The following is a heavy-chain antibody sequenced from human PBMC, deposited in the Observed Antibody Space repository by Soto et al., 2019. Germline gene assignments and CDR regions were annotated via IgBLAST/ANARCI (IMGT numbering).Heavy chain of an antibody. CDR1: GFTFSSYW. CDR2: IKTDGSST. V-gene: IGHV3-74*01. J-gene: IGHJ5*02. CDR3: TREKFDP. Sequence: GGSLRLSCAASGFTFSSYWMHWVRQAPGKGLVWVSRIKTDGSSTNYADSVKGRFTISRDNAKNMLYLQMNSLRPEDTAVYYCTREKFDPWGQGTLVPSPQ.